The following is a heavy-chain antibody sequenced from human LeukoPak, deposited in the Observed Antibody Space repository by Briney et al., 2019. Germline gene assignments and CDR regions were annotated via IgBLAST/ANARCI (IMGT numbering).Heavy chain of an antibody. V-gene: IGHV4-59*08. CDR2: IYYSGST. CDR3: AGLHFAAAEEFDP. D-gene: IGHD6-13*01. Sequence: SETLSLTCTVSGGSINGFYWSWIRQPPGKGLEWIGYIYYSGSTDYNPSLRSRVTISVDRSKNQFSLKMNSVTAADTAMYYCAGLHFAAAEEFDPWGQGTLVTVSS. J-gene: IGHJ5*02. CDR1: GGSINGFY.